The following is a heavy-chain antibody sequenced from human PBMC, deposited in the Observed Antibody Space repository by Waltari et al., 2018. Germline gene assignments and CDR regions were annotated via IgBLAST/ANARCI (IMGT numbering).Heavy chain of an antibody. D-gene: IGHD5-12*01. Sequence: QVQLQESGPGLVKPSETLSLTCTVPGGSISEDYWGWIRQPPGTGLEWIGSINDSGNINYNPSLKSRATMSVDTSKKQFSLKLNSVTAADTAAYYCARSKGLRFVFDSWGQGTLVTVSS. J-gene: IGHJ4*02. CDR2: INDSGNI. V-gene: IGHV4-59*01. CDR1: GGSISEDY. CDR3: ARSKGLRFVFDS.